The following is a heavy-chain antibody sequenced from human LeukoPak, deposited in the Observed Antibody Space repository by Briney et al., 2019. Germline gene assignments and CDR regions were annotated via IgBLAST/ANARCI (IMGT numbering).Heavy chain of an antibody. CDR2: LIPIFNTP. V-gene: IGHV1-69*13. CDR1: GGTFSNYA. Sequence: GASVKVPCKASGGTFSNYAFSWVRQAPGQGLEWMGGLIPIFNTPVYAQKFQGRVTINADASTSTAYMELSSLRSDDTAVYYCARDPGSSWYVRWFDPWGQGTLVTVSS. J-gene: IGHJ5*02. D-gene: IGHD6-13*01. CDR3: ARDPGSSWYVRWFDP.